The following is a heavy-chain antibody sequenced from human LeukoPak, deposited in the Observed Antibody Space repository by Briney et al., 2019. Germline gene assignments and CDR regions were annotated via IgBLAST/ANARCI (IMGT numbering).Heavy chain of an antibody. CDR1: GYTFSGHY. V-gene: IGHV1-2*06. CDR2: INPNTGVT. D-gene: IGHD3-3*01. Sequence: ASVKVSCKASGYTFSGHYLHWVRQAPGQGLEWMGRINPNTGVTQYTENFQGRVTMTGDTSISTAYMELNGLRSDDTAVYYCATRGALRFLEWLLYYWGQGTLVTVSS. CDR3: ATRGALRFLEWLLYY. J-gene: IGHJ4*02.